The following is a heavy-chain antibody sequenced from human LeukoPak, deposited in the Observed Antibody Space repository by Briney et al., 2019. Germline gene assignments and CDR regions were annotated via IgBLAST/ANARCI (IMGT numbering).Heavy chain of an antibody. CDR3: ARSRSSGPFDY. Sequence: SQTLSLTCAVSGGSISSGGYSWSWIRQPPGKGLEWIGYIYYSGSTNYNPSLKSRVTISVDTSKNQFSLKLSSVTAADTAVYYCARSRSSGPFDYWGQGTLVTVSS. D-gene: IGHD6-19*01. CDR2: IYYSGST. CDR1: GGSISSGGYS. J-gene: IGHJ4*02. V-gene: IGHV4-61*08.